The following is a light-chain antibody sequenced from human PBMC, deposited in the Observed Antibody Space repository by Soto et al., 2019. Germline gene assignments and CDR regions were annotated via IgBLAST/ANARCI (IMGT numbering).Light chain of an antibody. V-gene: IGLV2-14*01. CDR1: SSDVGGYNY. J-gene: IGLJ2*01. CDR2: EVS. Sequence: QSALTQPASVSGSPGPSITISCTGSSSDVGGYNYVSWYQQHPGKAPKLMIYEVSNRPSGISNRFSGSKSGNTASLTLSGLQAEDEADYYCSSYTSSSTLVFGGGTKLTVL. CDR3: SSYTSSSTLV.